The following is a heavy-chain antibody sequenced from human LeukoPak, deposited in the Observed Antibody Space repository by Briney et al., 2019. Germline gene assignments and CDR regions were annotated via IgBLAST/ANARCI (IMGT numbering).Heavy chain of an antibody. CDR1: GFTFSGYE. CDR3: ADLGYND. Sequence: GSLRLSCAASGFTFSGYEMNWVRQAPGKGLEWVSYIGSSGRVMYYADSVQGRFTISRDNAKNSLYLQMNSLRVEDTAVYYCADLGYNDGGQGTLVTVSS. V-gene: IGHV3-48*03. J-gene: IGHJ4*02. D-gene: IGHD2-15*01. CDR2: IGSSGRVM.